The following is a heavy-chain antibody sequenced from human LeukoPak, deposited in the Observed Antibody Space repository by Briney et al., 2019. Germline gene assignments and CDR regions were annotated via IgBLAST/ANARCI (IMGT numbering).Heavy chain of an antibody. V-gene: IGHV3-66*01. CDR3: ARGASSWYLSFDY. CDR1: GFTFSSYS. Sequence: PGGSLRLSCAASGFTFSSYSINWVRQAPGKGLEWVSVIYSGGSTYYADSVKGRFTISRDNSKNTLYLQMNSLRAEDTAVYYCARGASSWYLSFDYWGQGTLVTVSS. CDR2: IYSGGST. J-gene: IGHJ4*02. D-gene: IGHD6-13*01.